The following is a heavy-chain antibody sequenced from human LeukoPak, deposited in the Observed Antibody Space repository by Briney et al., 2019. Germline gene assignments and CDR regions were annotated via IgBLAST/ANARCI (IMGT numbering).Heavy chain of an antibody. Sequence: GGSLRLSCAASGFPFINYWMHWVRQVPGKGLVWVSRINSDGNTAIYADSVKGRFTISRDNAKNSLYLQMNTLRAEDTAVYYCATAPLRGLDYYYMDVWGKGTTVTVSS. CDR3: ATAPLRGLDYYYMDV. V-gene: IGHV3-74*01. CDR1: GFPFINYW. J-gene: IGHJ6*03. CDR2: INSDGNTA. D-gene: IGHD4-17*01.